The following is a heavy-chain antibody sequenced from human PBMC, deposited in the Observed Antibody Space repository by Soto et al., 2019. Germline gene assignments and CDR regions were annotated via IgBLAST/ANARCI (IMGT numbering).Heavy chain of an antibody. V-gene: IGHV3-23*01. CDR2: ISGSGGST. D-gene: IGHD4-17*01. CDR3: AKVQYGDRGYTSEYYFDY. CDR1: GFTFSSYA. J-gene: IGHJ4*02. Sequence: GGSLRLSCAASGFTFSSYAMSWVRQAPGKGLEWVSAISGSGGSTYYADSVKGRFTISRDNSKNTLYLQMNSLRAEDTAVYYCAKVQYGDRGYTSEYYFDYWGQGTLVTVSS.